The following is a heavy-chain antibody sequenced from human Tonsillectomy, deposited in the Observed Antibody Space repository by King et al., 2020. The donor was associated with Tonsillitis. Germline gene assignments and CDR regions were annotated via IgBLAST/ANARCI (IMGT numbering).Heavy chain of an antibody. CDR2: INRDGSET. CDR3: ARVSSPALSGNWYDAFAI. Sequence: VQLVESGGGLVQPGGSLRLSCAASGFTFSTYWLTWVRQAPGKGLEWVANINRDGSETYYVDSVKGRFTVSRDNAKNSLYLQMNSLRAEDTAIYYCARVSSPALSGNWYDAFAIWGQGTMVTVSS. D-gene: IGHD4-23*01. CDR1: GFTFSTYW. J-gene: IGHJ3*02. V-gene: IGHV3-7*01.